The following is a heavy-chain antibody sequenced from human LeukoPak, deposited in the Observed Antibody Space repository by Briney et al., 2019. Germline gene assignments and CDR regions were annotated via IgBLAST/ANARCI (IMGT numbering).Heavy chain of an antibody. Sequence: GGSRRLSCAASGFKFDEYAMHWVRHVPGEGLEWVSGIPWNSGSVGYADSVRGRFTISRDNAKNSLYLQMNSLRPEDTALYYCAKDGAIFGVPITRGGMDVWGQGTTVTVSS. D-gene: IGHD3-3*01. V-gene: IGHV3-9*01. CDR1: GFKFDEYA. J-gene: IGHJ6*02. CDR2: IPWNSGSV. CDR3: AKDGAIFGVPITRGGMDV.